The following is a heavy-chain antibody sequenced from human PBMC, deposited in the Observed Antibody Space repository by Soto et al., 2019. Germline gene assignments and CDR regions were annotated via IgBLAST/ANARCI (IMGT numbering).Heavy chain of an antibody. CDR3: ANLCIAVAERWFDP. J-gene: IGHJ5*02. V-gene: IGHV3-23*01. CDR2: ISGSGGST. Sequence: EVQLLESGGGLVQPGGSLRLSCAASGFTFSSYAMSWVRQAPGKGLEWVSAISGSGGSTYYADSVKGRFTISRDNTKNTLYLQMNSLRDEDTAVYYCANLCIAVAERWFDPWGQGTLVTVSS. D-gene: IGHD6-19*01. CDR1: GFTFSSYA.